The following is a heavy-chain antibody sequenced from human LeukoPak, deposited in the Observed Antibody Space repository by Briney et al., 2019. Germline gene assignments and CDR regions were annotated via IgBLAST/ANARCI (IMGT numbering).Heavy chain of an antibody. CDR1: GFTFSTYD. V-gene: IGHV3-48*03. CDR3: VRDRPTFRPDV. Sequence: GGSLRLSCAASGFTFSTYDMNWVRLAPGKGPEWVSYISSSGTTIYYADSVKGRFTISRDNAKNSLYLQMNSLRAEDTAVYYCVRDRPTFRPDVWGQGTTVTVSS. D-gene: IGHD2/OR15-2a*01. CDR2: ISSSGTTI. J-gene: IGHJ6*02.